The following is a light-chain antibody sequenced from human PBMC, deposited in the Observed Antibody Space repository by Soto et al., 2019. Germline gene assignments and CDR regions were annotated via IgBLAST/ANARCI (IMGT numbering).Light chain of an antibody. J-gene: IGKJ1*01. CDR1: QSVSNS. CDR3: QHRSNWPQT. CDR2: DAS. Sequence: EIVLTQSPATLSLSPGERATLSCRASQSVSNSIAWYQQKPGQAHRLLIYDASNRAAGTQARFSGSGSGRDFTLTISSLEPEDFAVYYCQHRSNWPQTFGQGTKVEIK. V-gene: IGKV3-11*02.